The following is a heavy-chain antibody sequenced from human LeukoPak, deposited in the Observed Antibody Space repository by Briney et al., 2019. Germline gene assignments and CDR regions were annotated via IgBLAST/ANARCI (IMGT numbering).Heavy chain of an antibody. V-gene: IGHV3-74*01. J-gene: IGHJ4*02. D-gene: IGHD3-16*01. Sequence: GGSLRLSCVTSGITFSNYYMHWLRQTPGEGLLWVSHIIQAGSVTFYADSVNGRFTISRDNAKNTVYLQMNSLRGEDTAVYYCATDDYRGLGYWGQGTLVTVSS. CDR2: IIQAGSVT. CDR3: ATDDYRGLGY. CDR1: GITFSNYY.